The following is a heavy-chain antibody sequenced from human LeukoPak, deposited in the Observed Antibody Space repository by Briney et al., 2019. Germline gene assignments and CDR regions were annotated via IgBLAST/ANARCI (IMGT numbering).Heavy chain of an antibody. CDR3: AAGDTLVRGVIIPFAP. D-gene: IGHD3-10*01. Sequence: GTSVKVSCKASGFTLINSAVQWVRQARGQRLEWVGWIIVGSGQTRYAQKFQERVTITRDMSTSTAFLELSSLRSEDSAVYYRAAGDTLVRGVIIPFAPWGQGTLVTVSS. J-gene: IGHJ5*02. CDR1: GFTLINSA. CDR2: IIVGSGQT. V-gene: IGHV1-58*01.